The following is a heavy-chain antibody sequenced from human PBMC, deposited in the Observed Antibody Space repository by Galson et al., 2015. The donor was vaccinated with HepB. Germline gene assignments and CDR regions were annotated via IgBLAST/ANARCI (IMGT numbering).Heavy chain of an antibody. CDR1: GGSFSGYY. Sequence: SETLSLTCAVYGGSFSGYYWSWIRQPPGKGLEWIGEINHSGNTNYNPSLKSRVTISVDTSKNQFSLKLSSVTAADTAVYYCARQYCSSASCYFDYWDQGTLVTVSS. J-gene: IGHJ4*02. D-gene: IGHD2-15*01. CDR2: INHSGNT. CDR3: ARQYCSSASCYFDY. V-gene: IGHV4-34*01.